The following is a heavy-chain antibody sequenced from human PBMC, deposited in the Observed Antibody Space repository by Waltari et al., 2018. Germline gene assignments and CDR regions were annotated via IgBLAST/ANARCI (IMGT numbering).Heavy chain of an antibody. CDR1: GGSISSYY. CDR3: ARDSKSSSWYGSIYFDY. CDR2: IYTRGST. J-gene: IGHJ4*02. Sequence: QVQLQESGPGLVKPSETLSLTCTVSGGSISSYYWSWIRQPAGKGLAWIWLIYTRGSTNNTPYHKSRVTISVETSKNQFSLKLSSVTAADTAVYYCARDSKSSSWYGSIYFDYWGQGTLVTVSS. D-gene: IGHD6-13*01. V-gene: IGHV4-4*07.